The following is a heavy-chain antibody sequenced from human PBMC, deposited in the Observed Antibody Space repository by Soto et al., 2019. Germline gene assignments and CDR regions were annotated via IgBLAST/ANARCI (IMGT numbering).Heavy chain of an antibody. J-gene: IGHJ4*02. CDR3: ARANYYGSPGDFDY. D-gene: IGHD3-10*01. CDR1: GFTFSSYS. V-gene: IGHV3-48*01. CDR2: IGSSSSTI. Sequence: GSLRLSCAASGFTFSSYSMNWVRQAPGKGLEWVSYIGSSSSTIYYADSVKGRFTISRDNAKNSLYLQMNSLRAEDTAVYYCARANYYGSPGDFDYWGQGTLVTVSS.